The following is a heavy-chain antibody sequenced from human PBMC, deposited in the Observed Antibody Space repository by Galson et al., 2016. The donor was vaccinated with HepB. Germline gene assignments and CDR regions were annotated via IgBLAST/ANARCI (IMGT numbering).Heavy chain of an antibody. CDR2: ISRSGDST. J-gene: IGHJ6*04. D-gene: IGHD2-2*01. V-gene: IGHV3-23*01. CDR1: GFTFNNYG. CDR3: VQGSTAPAV. Sequence: SLRLSCAASGFTFNNYGMTWVRQPPGKGLEVVSSISRSGDSTDYADSVKGRFTISGDNSKNTLSLHMNSPTADDTAIYYCVQGSTAPAVWGKGTTVTVSS.